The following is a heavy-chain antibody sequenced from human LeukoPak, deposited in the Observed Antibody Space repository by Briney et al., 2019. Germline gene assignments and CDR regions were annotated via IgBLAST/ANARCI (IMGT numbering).Heavy chain of an antibody. Sequence: GGSPRLSCAASGFTFSSYGMHWVRQAPGKGLEWVAVIWYDGSNKYYADSVKGRFTISRDNSKNTLYLQMNSLRAEDTAVYYCARSYGDYGIRYWGQGTLVTVSS. CDR3: ARSYGDYGIRY. CDR1: GFTFSSYG. V-gene: IGHV3-33*01. D-gene: IGHD4-17*01. J-gene: IGHJ4*02. CDR2: IWYDGSNK.